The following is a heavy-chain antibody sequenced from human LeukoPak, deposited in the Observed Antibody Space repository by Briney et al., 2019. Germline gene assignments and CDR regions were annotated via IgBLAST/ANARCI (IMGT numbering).Heavy chain of an antibody. CDR3: ARDYNWYFDY. Sequence: GGSLRLSCATSGFPFETNAMSWVRQAPGKGLEWVSVIWYDGSNKYYADSVKGRFTISRDSSKNTLYLQINSLRAEDSAVYYCARDYNWYFDYWGQGTLVTVSS. D-gene: IGHD1-1*01. CDR1: GFPFETNA. CDR2: IWYDGSNK. V-gene: IGHV3-33*08. J-gene: IGHJ4*02.